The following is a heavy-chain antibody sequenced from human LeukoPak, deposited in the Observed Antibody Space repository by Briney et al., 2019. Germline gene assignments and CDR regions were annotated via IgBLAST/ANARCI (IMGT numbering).Heavy chain of an antibody. CDR2: VSYSGST. D-gene: IGHD6-19*01. CDR3: GRLRIAVVGHEYFHH. Sequence: PSETLSLTCTVSAGSISSTSYFWGWIRQPPGKGLEWLGSVSYSGSTYYNPSLESRVTISVDTSTNQFSLKLSSVAAADTAVYYCGRLRIAVVGHEYFHHWGQGTHVTVTS. V-gene: IGHV4-39*01. CDR1: AGSISSTSYF. J-gene: IGHJ1*01.